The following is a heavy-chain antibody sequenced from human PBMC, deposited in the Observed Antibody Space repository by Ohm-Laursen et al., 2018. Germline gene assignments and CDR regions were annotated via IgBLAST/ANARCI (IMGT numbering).Heavy chain of an antibody. J-gene: IGHJ4*02. V-gene: IGHV3-33*01. CDR3: TRDRRASGGDYLVFHSDY. CDR2: IWYDGSNK. Sequence: SSLRLSCAASAASGFSFSRYGMHWVRQAPGKGLEWVAVIWYDGSNKYYVDSVRGRFTISRDNSKNTLYLQMNSLRAEDTAVYYCTRDRRASGGDYLVFHSDYWGQGTLVTVSS. D-gene: IGHD4-17*01. CDR1: GFSFSRYG.